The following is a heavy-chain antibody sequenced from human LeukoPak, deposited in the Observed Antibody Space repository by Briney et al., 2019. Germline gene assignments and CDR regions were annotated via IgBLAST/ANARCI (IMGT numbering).Heavy chain of an antibody. CDR3: SRNGLVDFDY. CDR2: IRRRAYGGAA. CDR1: GFAFDDFA. V-gene: IGHV3-49*04. Sequence: PGGSLRLSCTTSGFAFDDFAMSWVHQPAGKGLEWVGFIRRRAYGGAAEYAASVKSSFIISRDDSKGIAYLQMNSLKTEDTAVYYCSRNGLVDFDYWGQGSRVIVSP. J-gene: IGHJ4*02.